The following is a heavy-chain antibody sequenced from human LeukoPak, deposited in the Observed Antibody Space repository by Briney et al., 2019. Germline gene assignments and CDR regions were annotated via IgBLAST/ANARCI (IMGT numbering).Heavy chain of an antibody. J-gene: IGHJ4*02. CDR3: AREGYRSSTSCYLVDY. Sequence: GASVKVSCKASGGTFSSYAISWVRQAPGQGLEWMGRIIPILGIANYAQKFQGRVTITADKSTSTAYMELSSLRSEDTAVYYCAREGYRSSTSCYLVDYWGQGTLVTVSS. CDR1: GGTFSSYA. V-gene: IGHV1-69*04. D-gene: IGHD2-2*01. CDR2: IIPILGIA.